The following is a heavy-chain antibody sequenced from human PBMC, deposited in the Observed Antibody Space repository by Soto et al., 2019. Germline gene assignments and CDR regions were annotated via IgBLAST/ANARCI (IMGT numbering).Heavy chain of an antibody. J-gene: IGHJ6*02. CDR1: GFTFSNAW. V-gene: IGHV3-15*01. Sequence: KSGGSLRLSCAASGFTFSNAWMSWVRQAPGKGLEWVGRIKSKTDGGTTDYAAPVKGRFTISRDDSKNTLYLQMNSLKTEDTAVYYCTTDEAPDTIFGVVIIPNYYYYGMDVWGQGTTVTVSS. CDR2: IKSKTDGGTT. CDR3: TTDEAPDTIFGVVIIPNYYYYGMDV. D-gene: IGHD3-3*01.